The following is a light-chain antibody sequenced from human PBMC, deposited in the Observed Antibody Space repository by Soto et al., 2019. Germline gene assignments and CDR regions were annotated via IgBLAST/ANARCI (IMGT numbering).Light chain of an antibody. Sequence: QSALTQPASVSGSPGQSITISCTGTSSDVGGYNYVSWYQQHPGNAPKLMIYDVSNRPSGVSSRFSGSKSGNTASLTISGLQAEDEADYYCSSYTSSNTLHVLFGGGTKLTVL. CDR1: SSDVGGYNY. V-gene: IGLV2-14*01. J-gene: IGLJ2*01. CDR2: DVS. CDR3: SSYTSSNTLHVL.